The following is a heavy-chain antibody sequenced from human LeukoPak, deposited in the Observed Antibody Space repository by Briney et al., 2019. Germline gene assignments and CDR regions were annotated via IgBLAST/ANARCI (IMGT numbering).Heavy chain of an antibody. CDR2: IYYSGST. D-gene: IGHD2-2*02. V-gene: IGHV4-31*03. Sequence: SETLSLTCTVSGGSISSGGYYWSWIRQHPGKGLEWIGYIYYSGSTYYNPSLKSRVTISVDTSKNQFSLKLSSVTAADTAVYYCARYCSSTTCYTRGGDYWGQGTLVTVSS. CDR3: ARYCSSTTCYTRGGDY. J-gene: IGHJ4*02. CDR1: GGSISSGGYY.